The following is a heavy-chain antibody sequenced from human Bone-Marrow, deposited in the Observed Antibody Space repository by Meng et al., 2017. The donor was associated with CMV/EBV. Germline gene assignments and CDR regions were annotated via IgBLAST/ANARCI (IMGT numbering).Heavy chain of an antibody. CDR1: GGPFSGYY. Sequence: SETLSLTCAVYGGPFSGYYWSWIRQPPEKGLEWIGEINHNGNTNYNPSLKSRVTISVDTPKNQFSLKLSSVTAADTAVYYCARGGLVGATYDAFDIWGQGTMVTVSS. CDR2: INHNGNT. V-gene: IGHV4-34*01. J-gene: IGHJ3*02. CDR3: ARGGLVGATYDAFDI. D-gene: IGHD1-26*01.